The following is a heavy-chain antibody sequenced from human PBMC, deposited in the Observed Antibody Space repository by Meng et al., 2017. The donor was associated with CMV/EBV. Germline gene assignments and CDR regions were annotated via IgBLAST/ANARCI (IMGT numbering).Heavy chain of an antibody. V-gene: IGHV3-30-3*01. CDR1: GFTFSSYA. CDR2: ISYDGSNK. D-gene: IGHD6-13*01. CDR3: ARVGSRFTYYHYYGMDV. J-gene: IGHJ6*02. Sequence: GESLQISFAASGFTFSSYAMHWVRQAPGKGLEWVAVISYDGSNKYYADSVKGRFTISRDNTKNTLYLQMNSLRAEDTAVYYCARVGSRFTYYHYYGMDVWGQGTTVTVSS.